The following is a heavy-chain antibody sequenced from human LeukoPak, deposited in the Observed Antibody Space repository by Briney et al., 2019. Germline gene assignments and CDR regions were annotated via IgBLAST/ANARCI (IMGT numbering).Heavy chain of an antibody. Sequence: GGSLRLSCLASGFTFSNYWMHWVRQAPGKGLVWVSRINSDGTDITYAGSVKGRFTISRDNAKSTLYLQVNSLRAEDTAVYYCGRDQGFRIDCWGQGTLVTVSS. CDR2: INSDGTDI. J-gene: IGHJ4*02. CDR3: GRDQGFRIDC. CDR1: GFTFSNYW. V-gene: IGHV3-74*01. D-gene: IGHD3-10*01.